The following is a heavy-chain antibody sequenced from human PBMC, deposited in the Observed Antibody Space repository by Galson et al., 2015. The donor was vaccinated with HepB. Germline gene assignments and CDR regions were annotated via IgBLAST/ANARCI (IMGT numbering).Heavy chain of an antibody. D-gene: IGHD3-10*01. CDR2: IYYSGST. CDR1: GGSISSSSYY. J-gene: IGHJ5*02. Sequence: SLTCTVSGGSISSSSYYWGWIRQPPGKGLEWIGYIYYSGSTNYNPSLKSRVTISVDTSKNQFSLKLSSVTAADTAVYYCARGPAGGLPGLSWGQGTLVTVSS. CDR3: ARGPAGGLPGLS. V-gene: IGHV4-61*05.